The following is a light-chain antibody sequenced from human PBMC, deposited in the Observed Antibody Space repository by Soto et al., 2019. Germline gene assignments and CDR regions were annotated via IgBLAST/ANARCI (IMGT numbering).Light chain of an antibody. CDR1: QSFFTW. V-gene: IGKV1-5*01. Sequence: EIQMSQSPSSLSASVGDRVSITCRASQSFFTWLAWYQQTPGKAPTVLIREASTMESGVPSRINSSGSRPDFTLPISSLEVEDFADYFCQQYNSYPLTFDGGPKLEI. CDR2: EAS. CDR3: QQYNSYPLT. J-gene: IGKJ4*01.